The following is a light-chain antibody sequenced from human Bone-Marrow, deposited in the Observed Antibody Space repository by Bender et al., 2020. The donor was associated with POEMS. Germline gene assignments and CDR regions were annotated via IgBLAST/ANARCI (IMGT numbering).Light chain of an antibody. V-gene: IGLV1-40*01. CDR3: CSYTRDSTL. J-gene: IGLJ2*01. CDR2: DSN. Sequence: QSVLTQPPSVSGAPGQRVSISCTGSASNIGAGYDVHWYQQLPGTAPRLLIFDSNNRPSGVSDRFSGSKAGNTASLTISGLRAEDEADYYCCSYTRDSTLFGGGTKLTVL. CDR1: ASNIGAGYD.